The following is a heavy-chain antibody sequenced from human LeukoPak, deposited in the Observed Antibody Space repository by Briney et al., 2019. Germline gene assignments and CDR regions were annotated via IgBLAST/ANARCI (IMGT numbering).Heavy chain of an antibody. CDR1: GGSISSTNW. CDR3: AREGGFYRPLDY. D-gene: IGHD3-3*01. Sequence: SETLSLTCGVSGGSISSTNWWTWVRQPPGKGLEWIGEVHLDGRTNYNPSLKSRLIMSVDLPENHISLELTSVTAADTAVYYCAREGGFYRPLDYSGQGTLLTVSS. V-gene: IGHV4-4*02. CDR2: VHLDGRT. J-gene: IGHJ4*02.